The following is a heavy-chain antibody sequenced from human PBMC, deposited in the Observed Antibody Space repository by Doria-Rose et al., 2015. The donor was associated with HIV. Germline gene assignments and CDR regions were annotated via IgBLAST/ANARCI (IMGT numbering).Heavy chain of an antibody. D-gene: IGHD5-12*01. J-gene: IGHJ3*02. V-gene: IGHV4-31*02. Sequence: RQPPGKCLEWIGYIHSSGRTYYNPSLKTRVTISLDTSQNQFSLTLTSVTAADTAVYYCARDVAIVGTSNAFDIWGQGTMVTVSS. CDR2: IHSSGRT. CDR3: ARDVAIVGTSNAFDI.